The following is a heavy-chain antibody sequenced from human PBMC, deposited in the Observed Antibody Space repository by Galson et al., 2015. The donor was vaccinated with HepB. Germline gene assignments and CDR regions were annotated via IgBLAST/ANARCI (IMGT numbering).Heavy chain of an antibody. V-gene: IGHV4-34*01. CDR1: GGSFSGYY. D-gene: IGHD3-3*01. CDR3: ARGGPLGYYDFWSGYYTLPTTFDY. CDR2: INHSGST. J-gene: IGHJ4*02. Sequence: SETLSLTCAVYGGSFSGYYWSWIRQPPGKGLEWIGEINHSGSTNYNPSLKSRVTISVDTSKNQFSLKLSSVTAADTAVYYCARGGPLGYYDFWSGYYTLPTTFDYWGQGTLVTVSS.